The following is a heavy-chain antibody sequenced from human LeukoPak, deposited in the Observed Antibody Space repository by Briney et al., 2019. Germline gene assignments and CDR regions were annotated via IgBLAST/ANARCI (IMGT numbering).Heavy chain of an antibody. V-gene: IGHV3-30*04. CDR2: ISYDGSNK. CDR1: GFTFSSYA. J-gene: IGHJ5*02. D-gene: IGHD6-13*01. Sequence: GRSLRLSCAASGFTFSSYAMHWVRQAPGKGLEWVAVISYDGSNKYYADSVKGRFTISRDNSKNTLYLQMNSLRAEDTAVYYCARDSSSWPNWFDPWGQGTLVTVSS. CDR3: ARDSSSWPNWFDP.